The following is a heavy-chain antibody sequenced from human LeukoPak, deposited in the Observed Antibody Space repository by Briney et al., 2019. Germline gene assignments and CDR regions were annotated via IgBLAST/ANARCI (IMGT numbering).Heavy chain of an antibody. J-gene: IGHJ1*01. Sequence: PGGSLRLSCTASGFTFSNYAMTWVRQAPGKGLEWVSAISGRGDRTYYADSVKGRLTISRDNSKNTLYLQINSLRVEDTAVYYCAREIEGRGEHWGQGTLVTVSS. V-gene: IGHV3-23*01. CDR2: ISGRGDRT. CDR1: GFTFSNYA. CDR3: AREIEGRGEH. D-gene: IGHD3-10*01.